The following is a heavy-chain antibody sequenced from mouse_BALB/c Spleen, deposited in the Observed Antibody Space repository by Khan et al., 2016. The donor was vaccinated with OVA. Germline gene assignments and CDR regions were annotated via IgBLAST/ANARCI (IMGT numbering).Heavy chain of an antibody. Sequence: EVQLQESGPSLVKPSQTLSLTCSVTGDSITTGYWNWIRKFPGTKLEYMGYIIYTGYTYYNPSLKSRISITRHTSNNQYYLQLNSVTDEDTATYYCARSTYRYAFVEWGQGTLVTVSA. CDR1: GDSITTGY. CDR2: IIYTGYT. V-gene: IGHV3-8*02. J-gene: IGHJ3*01. D-gene: IGHD2-14*01. CDR3: ARSTYRYAFVE.